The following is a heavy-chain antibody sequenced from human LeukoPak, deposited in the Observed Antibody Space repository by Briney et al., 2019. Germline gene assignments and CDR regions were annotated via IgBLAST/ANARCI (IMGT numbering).Heavy chain of an antibody. CDR3: AKEKEQLIHYFDY. J-gene: IGHJ4*02. D-gene: IGHD6-13*01. CDR1: GFTFSSYA. V-gene: IGHV3-23*01. Sequence: GGSLRLSCAASGFTFSSYAMSWVRQAPGKGLEWVSIIIGSGGNTYYADSVKGRFTISRDNSKNTLYLQMNSLRAEDTAIYYCAKEKEQLIHYFDYWGQGILVTVSS. CDR2: IIGSGGNT.